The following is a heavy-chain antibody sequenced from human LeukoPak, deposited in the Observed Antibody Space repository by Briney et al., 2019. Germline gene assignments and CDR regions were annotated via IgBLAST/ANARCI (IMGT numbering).Heavy chain of an antibody. CDR2: INHRGST. D-gene: IGHD5-18*01. CDR1: GGSFSGYY. V-gene: IGHV4-34*01. J-gene: IGHJ3*02. Sequence: SETLSLTCAVYGGSFSGYYWSWIRQPPGKGLEGSGEINHRGSTNYNPSLKSRVTISVYTSKNQFSLKLSSVTAADTAVYYCARRSWIRGSLDIWGQGTMVTVSS. CDR3: ARRSWIRGSLDI.